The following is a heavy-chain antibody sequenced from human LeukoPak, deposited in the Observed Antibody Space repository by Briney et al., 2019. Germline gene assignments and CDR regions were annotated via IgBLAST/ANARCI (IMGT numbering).Heavy chain of an antibody. CDR2: INHSGST. V-gene: IGHV4-34*01. CDR3: ARDELGYCSSTSCPDRYYYYYMDV. Sequence: SETLSLTCAVYGGSFSGYYWSWIRQPPGKGLEWIGEINHSGSTNYNPSLKSRVTISVDTSKNQFSLKLSSVTAADTAVYYCARDELGYCSSTSCPDRYYYYYMDVWGKGTTVTVSS. CDR1: GGSFSGYY. D-gene: IGHD2-2*01. J-gene: IGHJ6*03.